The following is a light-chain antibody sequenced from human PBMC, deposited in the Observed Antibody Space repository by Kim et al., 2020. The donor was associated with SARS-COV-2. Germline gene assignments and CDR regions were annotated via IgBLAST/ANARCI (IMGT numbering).Light chain of an antibody. Sequence: DIQMTQSPSSLSASVGDRVTITCRANQSIRNYLNWYQQKPGKAPTLLIYAASSLQSGVPSRFSGSGYGTDFTLTISSLQPEDFATYYCQQNYGTSRTFGQGTKVDIK. CDR1: QSIRNY. V-gene: IGKV1-39*01. J-gene: IGKJ1*01. CDR3: QQNYGTSRT. CDR2: AAS.